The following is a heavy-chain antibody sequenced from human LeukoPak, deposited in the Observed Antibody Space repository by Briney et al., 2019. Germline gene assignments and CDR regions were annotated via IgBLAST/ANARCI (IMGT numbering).Heavy chain of an antibody. V-gene: IGHV4-39*07. D-gene: IGHD5-18*01. Sequence: PSETLSLTCTVSGGSISSSSYYWGWIRQPPGKGLEWIGSIYYSGSTYYNPSLKSRVTISVDTSKNQFSLKLSSVTAADTAAYYCAGYSYGPTGVFDAFDIWGQGTMVTVSS. J-gene: IGHJ3*02. CDR1: GGSISSSSYY. CDR3: AGYSYGPTGVFDAFDI. CDR2: IYYSGST.